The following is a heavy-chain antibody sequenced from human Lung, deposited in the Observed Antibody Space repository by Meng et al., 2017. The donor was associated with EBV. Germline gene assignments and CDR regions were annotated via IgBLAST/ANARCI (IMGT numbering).Heavy chain of an antibody. CDR2: VVYSGTT. V-gene: IGHV4-39*01. D-gene: IGHD3-16*02. J-gene: IGHJ4*02. CDR1: GGSSRRSSYY. Sequence: RQLCGAGPELVKPSDTLPHPLTSVGGSSRRSSYYCAWIREPPGEGLEWIGIVVYSGTTYYTSSLKSRVSISVDTSKNQFSLKLSSVTAADTAVYYCARVNLRAQLYHQLPYFDFWGQGTLVTVSS. CDR3: ARVNLRAQLYHQLPYFDF.